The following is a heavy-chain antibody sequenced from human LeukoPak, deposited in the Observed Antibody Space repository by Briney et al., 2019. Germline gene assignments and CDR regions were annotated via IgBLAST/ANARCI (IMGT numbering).Heavy chain of an antibody. V-gene: IGHV4-34*01. Sequence: PSETLPPTCAVYGGSFSGYYWSWIRQPPGQGLEWIGEINHSGSTNYNPSLKSRVTISVDTSKNQFSLKLSSVTAADTAVYYCASFTGGSGSYYSPLSWRQGTLVTVSS. CDR2: INHSGST. D-gene: IGHD3-10*01. CDR1: GGSFSGYY. J-gene: IGHJ5*02. CDR3: ASFTGGSGSYYSPLS.